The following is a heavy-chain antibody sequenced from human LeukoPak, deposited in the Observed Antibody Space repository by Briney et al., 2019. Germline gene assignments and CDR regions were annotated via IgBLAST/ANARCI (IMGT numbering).Heavy chain of an antibody. J-gene: IGHJ4*02. Sequence: ASVKVSCKVSGDTLTELSMHWVRQAPGKGLEWMGGFDPEDGETIYAQKFQGRVTMTEDTSTDTAYMELSSLRSEDTAVYYCATTTYYYDSSGYLDYWGQGTLVTVSS. CDR3: ATTTYYYDSSGYLDY. V-gene: IGHV1-24*01. CDR1: GDTLTELS. CDR2: FDPEDGET. D-gene: IGHD3-22*01.